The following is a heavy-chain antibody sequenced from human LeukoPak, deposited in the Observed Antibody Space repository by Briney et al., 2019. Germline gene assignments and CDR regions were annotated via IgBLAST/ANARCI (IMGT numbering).Heavy chain of an antibody. Sequence: PGGSLRLSCAASGFTFSSYSMNWVRQAPGKGLEWVSSISSSSSYIYYADSVKGRFTISRDNAKNSLYLQMNSLRAEDTAVYYCARDISLWFGELPGGSDYWGQGTLVTVSS. V-gene: IGHV3-21*01. CDR3: ARDISLWFGELPGGSDY. CDR1: GFTFSSYS. CDR2: ISSSSSYI. J-gene: IGHJ4*02. D-gene: IGHD3-10*01.